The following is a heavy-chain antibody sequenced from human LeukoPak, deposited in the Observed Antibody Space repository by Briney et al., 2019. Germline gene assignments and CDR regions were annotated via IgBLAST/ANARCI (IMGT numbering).Heavy chain of an antibody. CDR2: ISSSSSTI. J-gene: IGHJ6*02. CDR1: GFTFSSYS. V-gene: IGHV3-48*01. CDR3: AREDPGYGMDV. Sequence: LPGGSLRLSCAASGFTFSSYSMNWVRQAPGKGLEWVSYISSSSSTIYYADSVKGRFTISRDNAKNSLYLQMNSLRAEDTAVYYCAREDPGYGMDVWGQGTTVTVSS.